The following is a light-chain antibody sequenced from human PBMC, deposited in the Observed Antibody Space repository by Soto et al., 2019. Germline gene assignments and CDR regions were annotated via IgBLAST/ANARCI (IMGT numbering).Light chain of an antibody. J-gene: IGKJ5*01. CDR2: GAS. Sequence: DIQMTQSPSFLSASVGDRFTITCRASQSIGKHLNWYQQKPGKAPKFLIYGASTLQSGVPPRFTGSGSGTDFTLTVNSLQAEDFATYYCQQSYTSPTTFGQGTRLEI. CDR1: QSIGKH. CDR3: QQSYTSPTT. V-gene: IGKV1-39*01.